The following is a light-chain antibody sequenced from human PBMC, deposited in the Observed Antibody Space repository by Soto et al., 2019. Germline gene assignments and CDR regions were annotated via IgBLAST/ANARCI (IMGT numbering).Light chain of an antibody. Sequence: EMVLTQSPGTLSLSPGDRATLSCRASQSVSTSSLAWYQQRLGQTPRLLIYAASTRDTDIPDRFNGSGSGTDFALTISRLEPEDFALYYCQQYDASPLTFGPGTKVDIK. V-gene: IGKV3-20*01. CDR3: QQYDASPLT. CDR2: AAS. J-gene: IGKJ3*01. CDR1: QSVSTSS.